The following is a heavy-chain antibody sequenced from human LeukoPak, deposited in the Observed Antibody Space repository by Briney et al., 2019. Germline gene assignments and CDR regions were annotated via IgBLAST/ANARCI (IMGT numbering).Heavy chain of an antibody. CDR2: IYHSGST. V-gene: IGHV4-38-2*02. J-gene: IGHJ6*03. D-gene: IGHD5-12*01. CDR1: GYSISSGYY. Sequence: SETLSLTCTVSGYSISSGYYWGWMRQPPGKGLEWIGSIYHSGSTYYNPSLKSRVTISVDTSKNQFSLKLSSVTAADAAVYYCARKVRYLATIRYYYYMDVWGKGTTVTVSS. CDR3: ARKVRYLATIRYYYYMDV.